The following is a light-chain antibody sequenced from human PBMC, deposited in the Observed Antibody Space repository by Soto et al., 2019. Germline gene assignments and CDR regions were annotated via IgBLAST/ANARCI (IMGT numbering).Light chain of an antibody. CDR2: SNN. J-gene: IGLJ2*01. CDR1: SSNIGSHT. Sequence: QSVLTQPPSASGTPGQRITISCSGSSSNIGSHTVNWHQQVPGTAPKLLIYSNNERPSGVPDRFSGSKSGTSASLAISGLQSGDEADYYRAAWDDSLNGVIFGGGTKVTVL. V-gene: IGLV1-44*01. CDR3: AAWDDSLNGVI.